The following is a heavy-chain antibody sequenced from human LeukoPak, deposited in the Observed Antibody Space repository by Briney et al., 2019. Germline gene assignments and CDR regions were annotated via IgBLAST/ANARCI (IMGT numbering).Heavy chain of an antibody. D-gene: IGHD3-3*01. CDR1: GFTFSDYY. J-gene: IGHJ4*02. V-gene: IGHV3-11*01. CDR3: ARKLYDFWSGYLRAPEY. Sequence: GGSLRLSCAASGFTFSDYYMSWIRQAPGKGLEWVSYISSSGSTIYYADPVKGRFTISRDNAKNSLYLQMNSLRAEETAVYYCARKLYDFWSGYLRAPEYWGQGNLVTVSS. CDR2: ISSSGSTI.